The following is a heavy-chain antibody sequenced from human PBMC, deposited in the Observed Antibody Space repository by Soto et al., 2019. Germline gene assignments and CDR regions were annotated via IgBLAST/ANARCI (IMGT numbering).Heavy chain of an antibody. D-gene: IGHD2-21*01. J-gene: IGHJ4*02. CDR3: ARGFQSYFGQ. Sequence: SGGSLRLSCAASEFTVSNSYMSWVRQAPGKGLEWVSVIYRGGSTSYADSVKGRFTISRDSSKNTLYLQMNSLRAEDTAVYYCARGFQSYFGQWGQGALVTVSS. CDR1: EFTVSNSY. CDR2: IYRGGST. V-gene: IGHV3-53*01.